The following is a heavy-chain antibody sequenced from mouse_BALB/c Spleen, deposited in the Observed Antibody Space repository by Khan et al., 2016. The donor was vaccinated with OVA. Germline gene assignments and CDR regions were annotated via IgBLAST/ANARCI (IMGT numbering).Heavy chain of an antibody. Sequence: DLVRPGASVKLSCKASGYTFTSYWINWVKQRPGQGLEWIGRIAPGSGSTHYHEMFKGQATLTVDPSSSTAYIQLSSRSYGDSAVFFGTRENYYGRTCYAMDYWGQGTSVTVSS. CDR3: TRENYYGRTCYAMDY. V-gene: IGHV1S41*01. CDR1: GYTFTSYW. D-gene: IGHD1-1*01. CDR2: IAPGSGST. J-gene: IGHJ4*01.